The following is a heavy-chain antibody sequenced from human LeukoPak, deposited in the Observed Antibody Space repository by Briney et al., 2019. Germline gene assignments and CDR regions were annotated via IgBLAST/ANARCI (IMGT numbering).Heavy chain of an antibody. J-gene: IGHJ5*02. D-gene: IGHD3-10*01. CDR2: INHSGST. CDR3: ARGPDVLLWFGELYNWFDP. Sequence: SETLSLTCAVYGGSFSGYYWSWIRQPPGKGLEWIGEINHSGSTNCNPSLKSRVTISVDTSKNQFSLKLSSVTAADTAVYYCARGPDVLLWFGELYNWFDPWGQGTLVTVSS. CDR1: GGSFSGYY. V-gene: IGHV4-34*01.